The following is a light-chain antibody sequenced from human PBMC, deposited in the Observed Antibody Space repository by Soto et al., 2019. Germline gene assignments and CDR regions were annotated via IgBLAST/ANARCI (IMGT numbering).Light chain of an antibody. CDR2: AAS. V-gene: IGKV1-39*01. CDR3: QQSYSTTWT. J-gene: IGKJ1*01. CDR1: QGISTY. Sequence: DIQMTQSPSSLSASVGDRVTITCRASQGISTYLNWYQQKPGKAHKLLIYAASSLQSGVPSRFSGSGSETDFTLTISSLQPEDFATYSCQQSYSTTWTFGQGTKVEIK.